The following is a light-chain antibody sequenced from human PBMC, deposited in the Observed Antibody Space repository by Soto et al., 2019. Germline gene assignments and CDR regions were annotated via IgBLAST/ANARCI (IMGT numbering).Light chain of an antibody. CDR2: EVS. V-gene: IGLV2-14*01. CDR1: SSDVGGYNY. CDR3: SSYTSSNTLGNV. J-gene: IGLJ1*01. Sequence: QSVLTQPASVSGSPGQSITISCTGTSSDVGGYNYVSWYQQYPGKAPKLIIYEVSNRPSGVSNRFSGSKSGNTASLTISGLQAEDEADYYCSSYTSSNTLGNVFGTGTKVTVL.